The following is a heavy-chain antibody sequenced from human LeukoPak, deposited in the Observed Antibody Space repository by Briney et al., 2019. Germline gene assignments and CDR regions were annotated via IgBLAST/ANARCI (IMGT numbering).Heavy chain of an antibody. CDR2: INGDGSTT. Sequence: GGPLRLSCTASGFTFSTYWINWVRQSPGKGLVWVALINGDGSTTTHADSVKGRFTISRDNAKNTAYLQMNSLRDEDTAVYFCARDYAGSPDYWGQGTLVAVSA. CDR3: ARDYAGSPDY. D-gene: IGHD3-10*01. V-gene: IGHV3-74*03. J-gene: IGHJ4*02. CDR1: GFTFSTYW.